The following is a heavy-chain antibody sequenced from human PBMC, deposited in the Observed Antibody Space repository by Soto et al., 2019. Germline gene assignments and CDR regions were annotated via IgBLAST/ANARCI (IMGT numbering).Heavy chain of an antibody. CDR2: IIPIFGTA. J-gene: IGHJ3*02. Sequence: QVQLVQSGAEVKKPGSSVKVSCKASGGTFSSYAISWVRQAPGQGLEWMGGIIPIFGTANYAQKFQGRVTITADESTGTAYMELSSLRSEDTAVYYCAKGARPYYYDSSGYSTDAFDIWGQGTMVTVSS. V-gene: IGHV1-69*01. D-gene: IGHD3-22*01. CDR3: AKGARPYYYDSSGYSTDAFDI. CDR1: GGTFSSYA.